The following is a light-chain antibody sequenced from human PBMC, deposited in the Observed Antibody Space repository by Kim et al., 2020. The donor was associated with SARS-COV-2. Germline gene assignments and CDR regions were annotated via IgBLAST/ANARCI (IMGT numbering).Light chain of an antibody. CDR2: GAS. J-gene: IGKJ4*01. V-gene: IGKV3-20*01. CDR3: QQYGSSGT. CDR1: QSVSSSY. Sequence: VSPGERATLSCRASQSVSSSYLAWYQQKPGQAPRLLIYGASSRATGIPDRFSGSGSGTDFTLTISRLEPEDFAVYYCQQYGSSGTFGGGTKVDIK.